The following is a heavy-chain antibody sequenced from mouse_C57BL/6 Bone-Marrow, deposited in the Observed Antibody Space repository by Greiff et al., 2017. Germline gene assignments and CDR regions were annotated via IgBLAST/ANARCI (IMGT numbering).Heavy chain of an antibody. D-gene: IGHD1-1*01. V-gene: IGHV1-53*01. CDR3: ARLAIYYYGSRLYYYAMDY. J-gene: IGHJ4*01. CDR1: GYTFTSYW. CDR2: INPSNGGT. Sequence: QVQLKQSGTELVKPGASVKLSCKASGYTFTSYWMHWVKQRPGQGLEWIGNINPSNGGTNYNEKFKSKATLTVDKSSSTAYMQLSSLTSEDSAVYYCARLAIYYYGSRLYYYAMDYWGQGTSVTVSS.